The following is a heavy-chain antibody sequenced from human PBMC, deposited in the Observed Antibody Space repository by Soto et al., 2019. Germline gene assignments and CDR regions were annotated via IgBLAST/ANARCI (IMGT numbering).Heavy chain of an antibody. V-gene: IGHV1-46*01. CDR1: GYTFTSYY. J-gene: IGHJ4*02. CDR3: ACIEVAGNFDY. CDR2: INPSGGST. Sequence: ASVKVSCKASGYTFTSYYMHWVRQAPGQGLEWMGIINPSGGSTSYAQKFQGRVTMTRDTSTSTVYMELSSLRSEDTAVYYCACIEVAGNFDYWGQGTLVTVSS. D-gene: IGHD6-19*01.